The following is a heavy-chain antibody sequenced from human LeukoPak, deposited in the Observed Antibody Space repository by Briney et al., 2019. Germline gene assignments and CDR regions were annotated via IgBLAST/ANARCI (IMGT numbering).Heavy chain of an antibody. CDR1: GGSFSGYY. J-gene: IGHJ3*02. D-gene: IGHD3-22*01. CDR3: ARGRNYYDSSGYLYGLDAFDI. V-gene: IGHV4-34*01. CDR2: INHSGST. Sequence: KPSETLSLTCAVYGGSFSGYYWSWIRQPPGKGLEWIGEINHSGSTNYNPSLKSRDTISVDTSKNQFSLKLSSVTAADTAVYYCARGRNYYDSSGYLYGLDAFDIWGQGTMVTVSS.